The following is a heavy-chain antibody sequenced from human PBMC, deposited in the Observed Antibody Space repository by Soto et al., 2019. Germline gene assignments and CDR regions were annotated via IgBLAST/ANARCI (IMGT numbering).Heavy chain of an antibody. J-gene: IGHJ3*01. D-gene: IGHD2-21*02. CDR1: GFNFNSHA. CDR2: ISGNSGYI. V-gene: IGHV3-21*06. CDR3: AAEVTSDAFDF. Sequence: GGSLRLSCVASGFNFNSHALNWVRQAPGKGLELVSSISGNSGYIFYADSLKGRFTTSRDNARNSVYLQMDSLRAEDTAVYYCAAEVTSDAFDFWGQGTVVTVSS.